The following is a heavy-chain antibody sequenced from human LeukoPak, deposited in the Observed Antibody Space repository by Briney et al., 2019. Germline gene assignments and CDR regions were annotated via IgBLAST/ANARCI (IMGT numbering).Heavy chain of an antibody. Sequence: PGGSLRLSCAASGFTFSSYSMNWVRQAPGKGLEGVSSISSSSSYIYYADSLKGRLTISRDNAKNSLYLQMNSLRAEDTAVYYCAREDYGGNSGWDYWGQGTLVTVSS. CDR1: GFTFSSYS. D-gene: IGHD4-23*01. CDR2: ISSSSSYI. CDR3: AREDYGGNSGWDY. J-gene: IGHJ4*02. V-gene: IGHV3-21*01.